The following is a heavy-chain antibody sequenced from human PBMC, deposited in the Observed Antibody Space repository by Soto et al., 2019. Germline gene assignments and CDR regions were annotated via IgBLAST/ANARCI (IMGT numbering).Heavy chain of an antibody. J-gene: IGHJ1*01. V-gene: IGHV3-30-3*01. D-gene: IGHD3-22*01. CDR1: GIPFSSYS. Sequence: XGSLSLDVAASGIPFSSYSMHLVLEAPGKGLEWVAIISYDGSNKYYAASVKGRFTISRDNSKNTLYMQMNSLRAEDTAVYYCASDPPRTYASSDTEYFQHWGQGTLVTVSS. CDR2: ISYDGSNK. CDR3: ASDPPRTYASSDTEYFQH.